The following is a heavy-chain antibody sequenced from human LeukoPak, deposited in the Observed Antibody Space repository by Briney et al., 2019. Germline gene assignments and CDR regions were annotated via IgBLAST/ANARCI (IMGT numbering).Heavy chain of an antibody. CDR2: IIPIFGTA. CDR3: ARGSTSSSLGYYYYYYYMTS. J-gene: IGHJ6*03. D-gene: IGHD6-6*01. CDR1: GGTFSSYA. V-gene: IGHV1-69*05. Sequence: SVQVSCQASGGTFSSYAISWVRQAPGQGLEWMGGIIPIFGTANYAQKFQGRVTITTDESTSTAYMELSSLRSEDTAVYYCARGSTSSSLGYYYYYYYMTSGAKGPRSPSP.